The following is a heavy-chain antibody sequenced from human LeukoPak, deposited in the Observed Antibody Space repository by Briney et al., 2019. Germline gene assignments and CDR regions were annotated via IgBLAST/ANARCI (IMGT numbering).Heavy chain of an antibody. D-gene: IGHD6-6*01. CDR3: VREYSSSSGRAFDM. V-gene: IGHV3-74*01. Sequence: GGSLRLSCAASGFTFSSYWMHWVRQAPGKGLVWVSRISTDGSSTNSADSVKGRLTISRDNAKNTLYLQVNSLRAEDTAVYYCVREYSSSSGRAFDMWGQGTMVTVSP. CDR2: ISTDGSST. J-gene: IGHJ3*02. CDR1: GFTFSSYW.